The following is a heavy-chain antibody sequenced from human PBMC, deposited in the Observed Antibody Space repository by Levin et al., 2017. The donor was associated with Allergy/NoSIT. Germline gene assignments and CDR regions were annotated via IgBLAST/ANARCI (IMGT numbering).Heavy chain of an antibody. J-gene: IGHJ3*02. Sequence: QTLSLTCTFSGFSLRTSGMCVSWIRQPPGKALEWLALIDWDDDKYYSTSLKTRLTISKDTSKNQVVLTMTNMDPVDTATYYCARTHDYGVLGYDAFDIWGQGTMVTVSS. D-gene: IGHD4-17*01. CDR3: ARTHDYGVLGYDAFDI. V-gene: IGHV2-70*01. CDR2: IDWDDDK. CDR1: GFSLRTSGMC.